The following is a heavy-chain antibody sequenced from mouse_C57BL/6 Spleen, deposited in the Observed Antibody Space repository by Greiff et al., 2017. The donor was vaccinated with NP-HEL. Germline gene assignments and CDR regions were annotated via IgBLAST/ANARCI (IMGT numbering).Heavy chain of an antibody. Sequence: EVQRVESGGGLVKPGGSLKLSCAASGFTFSSYAMSWVRQTPEKRLEWVATISDGGSYTYYPDNVQGRFTISRDNAKNNLSLQMDHLKSENTAMYYGTRESITTGVATGWDIDVWGTGTTVTVSS. CDR3: TRESITTGVATGWDIDV. D-gene: IGHD1-1*01. V-gene: IGHV5-4*01. J-gene: IGHJ1*03. CDR2: ISDGGSYT. CDR1: GFTFSSYA.